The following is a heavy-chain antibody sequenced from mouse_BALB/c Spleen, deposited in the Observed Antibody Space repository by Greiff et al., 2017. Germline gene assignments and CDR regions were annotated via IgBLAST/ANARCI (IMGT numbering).Heavy chain of an antibody. D-gene: IGHD2-1*01. CDR3: ARRGHGNPRDCAMDD. V-gene: IGHV1S34*01. J-gene: IGHJ4*01. CDR2: ISCYNGAT. Sequence: LVKTGASVKISCKASGYSFTGYYMHWVKQSHGKSLEWIGYISCYNGATSYNQKFKGKATFTVDTSSSTAYMQFNSLTSEDSAVYYCARRGHGNPRDCAMDDWGQGTSVTVSS. CDR1: GYSFTGYY.